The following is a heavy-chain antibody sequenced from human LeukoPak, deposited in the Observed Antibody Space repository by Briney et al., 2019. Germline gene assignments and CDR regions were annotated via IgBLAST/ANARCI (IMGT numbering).Heavy chain of an antibody. J-gene: IGHJ4*02. CDR3: AKDVSDGYNWYYFDY. V-gene: IGHV3-7*03. Sequence: GGSLRLSCAASGFIFTNYWMSWVRLAPGRGLEWVSSIKDDGSDKYYVESLRGRIAISRDNAKNLVYLQMNSLRAEDMALYYCAKDVSDGYNWYYFDYWGQGTLVTVSS. CDR2: IKDDGSDK. CDR1: GFIFTNYW. D-gene: IGHD5-24*01.